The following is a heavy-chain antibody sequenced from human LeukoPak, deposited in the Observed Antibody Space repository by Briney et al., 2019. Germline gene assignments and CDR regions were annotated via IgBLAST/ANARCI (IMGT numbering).Heavy chain of an antibody. V-gene: IGHV1-8*03. D-gene: IGHD3-3*01. CDR2: MNPNSGNT. J-gene: IGHJ3*02. CDR3: ARGRTDFWSGYLIFDAFDI. CDR1: GYTYTSCD. Sequence: ASVKVSCKASGYTYTSCDINWVRQATGQGLEWMGWMNPNSGNTGYAQKFQGRVTITRNTSISTAYMELSSLRSEDTAVYYCARGRTDFWSGYLIFDAFDIWGQGTMVTVSS.